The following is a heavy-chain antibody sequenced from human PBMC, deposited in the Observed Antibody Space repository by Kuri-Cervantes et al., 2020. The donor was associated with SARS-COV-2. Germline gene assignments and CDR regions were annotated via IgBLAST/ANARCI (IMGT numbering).Heavy chain of an antibody. J-gene: IGHJ4*02. D-gene: IGHD1-26*01. Sequence: GESLKISCAASGFTFSSYAMSWVRQAPGKGLEWVSAISGSGGSTYYAGSVKGRFTISRDNSKNTLYLQMNSLGAEDTAVYYCAKGWGWEPDDYWGQGTLVTVSS. V-gene: IGHV3-23*01. CDR2: ISGSGGST. CDR1: GFTFSSYA. CDR3: AKGWGWEPDDY.